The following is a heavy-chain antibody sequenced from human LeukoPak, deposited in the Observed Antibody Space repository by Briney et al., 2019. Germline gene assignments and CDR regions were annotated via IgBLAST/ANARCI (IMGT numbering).Heavy chain of an antibody. Sequence: GGSLRLSRAASGFTYDDYAMHGVPQAPGRGLECVSDISWIRGSILYADSVRGRFTLPRDNAKNSLYLQMNSLRAEDMDLYYCAKEDRDYGDYRVSGAFDIWGQGTMVTVSS. CDR1: GFTYDDYA. V-gene: IGHV3-9*03. J-gene: IGHJ3*02. CDR3: AKEDRDYGDYRVSGAFDI. D-gene: IGHD4-17*01. CDR2: ISWIRGSI.